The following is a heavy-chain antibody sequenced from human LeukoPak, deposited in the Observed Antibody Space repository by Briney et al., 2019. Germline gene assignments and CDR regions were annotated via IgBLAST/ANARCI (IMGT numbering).Heavy chain of an antibody. Sequence: SQTLSLTCTVSGGSISSGSYYWSWIRQPAGKGLEWIGRIYTSGSTNYNPSLKSRVTISVDTSKNQFSLKLSSVTAADTAVYYCARDHDFWSGYFGYWGQGTLVTVSS. CDR3: ARDHDFWSGYFGY. J-gene: IGHJ4*02. CDR2: IYTSGST. V-gene: IGHV4-61*02. D-gene: IGHD3-3*01. CDR1: GGSISSGSYY.